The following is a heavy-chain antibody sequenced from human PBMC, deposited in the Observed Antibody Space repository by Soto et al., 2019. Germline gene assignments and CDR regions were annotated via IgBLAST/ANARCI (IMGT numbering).Heavy chain of an antibody. V-gene: IGHV3-23*01. J-gene: IGHJ4*02. CDR3: AKHLIGGRLQSPFDL. D-gene: IGHD3-22*01. CDR2: LSDSVGTT. Sequence: LRLSCAVSGFSFGTYTVNWVRQAPGMGLEWVSGLSDSVGTTHYAYYVKGRFTISRDKSKNTLYLQMNNLRAEDTAVYYCAKHLIGGRLQSPFDLWGQVTQVTVAS. CDR1: GFSFGTYT.